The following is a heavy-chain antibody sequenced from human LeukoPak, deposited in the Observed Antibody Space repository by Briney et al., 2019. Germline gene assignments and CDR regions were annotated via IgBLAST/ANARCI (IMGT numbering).Heavy chain of an antibody. CDR3: ARRLWFGELNFDY. V-gene: IGHV5-51*01. Sequence: GESLKISCRASGYGFSNYWVGWVRQTPGKGLEWMGIIYPGDSDTIYSPSFQGQVTFSVDTSINTAFLPWSSLKASDTAMYYCARRLWFGELNFDYWGQGTLVTVSS. J-gene: IGHJ4*02. D-gene: IGHD3-10*01. CDR1: GYGFSNYW. CDR2: IYPGDSDT.